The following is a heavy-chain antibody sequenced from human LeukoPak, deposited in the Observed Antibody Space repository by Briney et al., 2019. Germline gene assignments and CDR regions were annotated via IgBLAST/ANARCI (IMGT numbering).Heavy chain of an antibody. Sequence: GGSLRLSCTASGFTFSTYGMHWVRHAPGKGLEWVAFMRYDGSDKYYADSVKGRFTITREHSSNTLYLHMNSLSAEDAAVYYCAKGAGYGDLGYFYYMDVWGKGTTVSVSS. CDR1: GFTFSTYG. J-gene: IGHJ6*03. V-gene: IGHV3-30*02. CDR3: AKGAGYGDLGYFYYMDV. D-gene: IGHD4-17*01. CDR2: MRYDGSDK.